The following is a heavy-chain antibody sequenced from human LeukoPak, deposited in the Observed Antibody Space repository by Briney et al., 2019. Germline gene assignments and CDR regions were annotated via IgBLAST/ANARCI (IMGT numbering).Heavy chain of an antibody. CDR3: ARDRDTPVGPTDIDY. CDR2: ISYDGSNK. J-gene: IGHJ4*02. V-gene: IGHV3-30*04. CDR1: GFTFSNYA. Sequence: PGGSLRLSCAASGFTFSNYAMHWVRQAPGKGLEWVAVISYDGSNKYYADSVKGRFTISRDNSKNTVYLQMNSLRAEDTAVYYCARDRDTPVGPTDIDYWGQGTLVTVSS. D-gene: IGHD5-18*01.